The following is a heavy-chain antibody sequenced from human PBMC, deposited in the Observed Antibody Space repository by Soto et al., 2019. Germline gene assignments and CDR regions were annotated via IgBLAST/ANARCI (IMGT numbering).Heavy chain of an antibody. Sequence: LRLSCAASGFTFSSYWMSWVRQASGKGLEWVANIKQDGSEKYYVDSVKGRFTLSRDNAKNSLQLQMSSLRDEDTAIYFCARVAYGNGWIFDYWGQGTLVTVSS. CDR2: IKQDGSEK. V-gene: IGHV3-7*01. CDR3: ARVAYGNGWIFDY. D-gene: IGHD6-19*01. J-gene: IGHJ4*01. CDR1: GFTFSSYW.